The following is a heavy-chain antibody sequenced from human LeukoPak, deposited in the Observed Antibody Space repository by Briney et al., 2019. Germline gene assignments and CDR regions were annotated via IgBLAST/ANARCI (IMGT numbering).Heavy chain of an antibody. Sequence: ASVKVSCKASGGTFSSYAISWVRQAPGQGLEWMGRIIPIFGTANYAQKFQGRVTTTADKSTSTAYMELSSLRSEDTAVYYCARQARDYYYYYMDVWGKGTTVTVSS. V-gene: IGHV1-69*06. J-gene: IGHJ6*03. CDR1: GGTFSSYA. CDR2: IIPIFGTA. CDR3: ARQARDYYYYYMDV.